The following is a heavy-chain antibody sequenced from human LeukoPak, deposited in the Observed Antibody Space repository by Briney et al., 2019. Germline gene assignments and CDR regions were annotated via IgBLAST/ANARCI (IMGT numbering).Heavy chain of an antibody. CDR2: INPNSGGT. V-gene: IGHV1-2*06. J-gene: IGHJ5*02. CDR3: ARHGIYGGYSYGP. CDR1: GYTFTAYF. D-gene: IGHD5-18*01. Sequence: ASVKVSCKASGYTFTAYFMHWVRQAPGQGLEWMGRINPNSGGTNYAQKFQGRVTMTRDTPISTAYMELSRLRSDDTAVYYCARHGIYGGYSYGPWGQGTLVTVSS.